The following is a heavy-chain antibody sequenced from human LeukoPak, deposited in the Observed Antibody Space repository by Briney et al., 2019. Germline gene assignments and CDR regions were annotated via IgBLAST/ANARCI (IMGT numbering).Heavy chain of an antibody. D-gene: IGHD2-2*01. CDR3: ARGGYCSSAICYSLNAFDI. V-gene: IGHV3-23*01. CDR2: ISVNGGST. Sequence: GGSLRLSCAASGFTFSSFALSWVRQAPGKGLEWVSAISVNGGSTYYADSVKGRFTISRDNAKNSLSLQMNSLRAEDTAVYYCARGGYCSSAICYSLNAFDIWGQGTVVTISS. CDR1: GFTFSSFA. J-gene: IGHJ3*02.